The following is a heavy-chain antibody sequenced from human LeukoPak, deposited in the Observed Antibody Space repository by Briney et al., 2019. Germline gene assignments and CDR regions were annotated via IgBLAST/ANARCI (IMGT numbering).Heavy chain of an antibody. J-gene: IGHJ5*01. Sequence: GESLKISCKGSGYTFTNYWIGWMRQMPGRGLECMGIIYPGDSDTIYSPSFQGQVAISADKSISTAFRQWSSLKASDIGIYYCARGIAKAAVPTFDFWGPGTLVTVSS. CDR3: ARGIAKAAVPTFDF. V-gene: IGHV5-51*01. CDR2: IYPGDSDT. D-gene: IGHD2-2*01. CDR1: GYTFTNYW.